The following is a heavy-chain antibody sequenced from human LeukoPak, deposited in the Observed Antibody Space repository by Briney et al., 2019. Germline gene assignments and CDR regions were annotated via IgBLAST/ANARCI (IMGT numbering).Heavy chain of an antibody. J-gene: IGHJ4*02. Sequence: ASVKVSCKASGYTFTGYYMHWARQAPGQGLEWMGWINPNSGGTNYAQKFQGRVTMTRDTSISTAYMELSRLRSDDTAVYYCARGRYDILTGQYYFDYWGQGTLVTVSS. D-gene: IGHD3-9*01. CDR2: INPNSGGT. CDR1: GYTFTGYY. CDR3: ARGRYDILTGQYYFDY. V-gene: IGHV1-2*02.